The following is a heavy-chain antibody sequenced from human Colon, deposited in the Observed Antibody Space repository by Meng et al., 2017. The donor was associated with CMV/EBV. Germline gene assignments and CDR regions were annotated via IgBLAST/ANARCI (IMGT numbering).Heavy chain of an antibody. Sequence: GGSLRLSCVGSGFSFSSYWMHWGRQFPGKGLVWVSRIKSDGSIMNFADSVKGRFTTSRDNAKNTLYLQMKDVKEEDTAVYYCARARNTGWFPVAFATWRPGALLTVSS. V-gene: IGHV3-74*01. D-gene: IGHD6-19*01. CDR3: ARARNTGWFPVAFAT. J-gene: IGHJ5*02. CDR1: GFSFSSYW. CDR2: IKSDGSIM.